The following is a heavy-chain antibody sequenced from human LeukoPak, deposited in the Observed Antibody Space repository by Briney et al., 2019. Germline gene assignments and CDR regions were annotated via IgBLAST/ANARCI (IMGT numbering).Heavy chain of an antibody. J-gene: IGHJ4*02. Sequence: GGSLRLSCSASRFTFSSYVLSWVRQAPGKGLEWVSAIIGSGESIYYADSVKGRFTISRDNSKDTLYLQMNSLTAEDTAVYYCAKDPRGGYSGSWYFDYWGQGTLVSVSS. CDR1: RFTFSSYV. CDR3: AKDPRGGYSGSWYFDY. CDR2: IIGSGESI. V-gene: IGHV3-23*01. D-gene: IGHD5-12*01.